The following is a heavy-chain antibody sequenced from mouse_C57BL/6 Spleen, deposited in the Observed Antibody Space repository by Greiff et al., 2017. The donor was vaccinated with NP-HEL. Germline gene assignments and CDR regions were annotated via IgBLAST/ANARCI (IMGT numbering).Heavy chain of an antibody. D-gene: IGHD1-1*01. J-gene: IGHJ4*01. CDR1: GYSFTGYY. Sequence: VQLQQSGPELVKPGASVKISCKASGYSFTGYYMNWVQQSPEKSLEWIGEINPSTGGTTYNQKFKAKATLTVDKSSSKAYMQLKRLTSEDSAGYYCASASTTVVATGAMDYGGQGTSVTVSS. CDR3: ASASTTVVATGAMDY. CDR2: INPSTGGT. V-gene: IGHV1-42*01.